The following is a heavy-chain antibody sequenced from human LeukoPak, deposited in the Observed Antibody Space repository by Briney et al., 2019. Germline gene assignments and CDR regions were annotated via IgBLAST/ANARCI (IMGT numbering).Heavy chain of an antibody. CDR1: GFTFSSYA. CDR2: ISYDGSNK. V-gene: IGHV3-30-3*01. J-gene: IGHJ4*02. D-gene: IGHD5-18*01. Sequence: GGSLRPSCAASGFTFSSYAMHWVCQAPGKGLEWVAVISYDGSNKYYADSVKGRFTISRDNSKNTLYLQMNSLRAEDTAVYYCARDVDTAPLGLWGQGTLVTVSS. CDR3: ARDVDTAPLGL.